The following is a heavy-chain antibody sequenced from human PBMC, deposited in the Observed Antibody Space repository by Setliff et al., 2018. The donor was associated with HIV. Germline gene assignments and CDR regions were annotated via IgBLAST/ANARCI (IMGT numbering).Heavy chain of an antibody. Sequence: SVKVSCKASGDIFSRYGISWVRQAPGQGLEWMGGIIPIYGTANSAQKFQGRVTITADESTSTAYMELSTLRSEDTAVYFCARSFNGLTFDSWGPGTLVTVSS. CDR3: ARSFNGLTFDS. CDR1: GDIFSRYG. J-gene: IGHJ4*02. D-gene: IGHD2-8*01. CDR2: IIPIYGTA. V-gene: IGHV1-69*13.